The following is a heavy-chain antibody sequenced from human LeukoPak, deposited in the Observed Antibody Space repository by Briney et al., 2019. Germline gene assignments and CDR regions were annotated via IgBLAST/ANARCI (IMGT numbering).Heavy chain of an antibody. J-gene: IGHJ4*02. Sequence: SETLSLTCAVYGGSFSGYYWSWIRQPPGKGLEWIGEINHSGSTNYNPSLKSRVTISVDTSKNQFSLKLSSVTAADTAVYYCARGGVRYFDWLLSGYYFDYGGQGTLVTVS. CDR2: INHSGST. CDR3: ARGGVRYFDWLLSGYYFDY. CDR1: GGSFSGYY. V-gene: IGHV4-34*01. D-gene: IGHD3-9*01.